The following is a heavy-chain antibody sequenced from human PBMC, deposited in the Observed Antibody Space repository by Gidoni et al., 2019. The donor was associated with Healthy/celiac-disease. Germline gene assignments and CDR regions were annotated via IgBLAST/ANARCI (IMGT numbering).Heavy chain of an antibody. Sequence: EVQLVESGGGLVKPGGSLRLSCAASGFTFSSYSMNWVRQAPGKGLEWVSSISSSSSYIYYADSVKGRFTISRDNAKNSLYLQMNSLRAEDTAVYYCASLPYDSSGYCPYWGQGTLVTVSS. CDR3: ASLPYDSSGYCPY. V-gene: IGHV3-21*01. CDR2: ISSSSSYI. D-gene: IGHD3-22*01. CDR1: GFTFSSYS. J-gene: IGHJ4*02.